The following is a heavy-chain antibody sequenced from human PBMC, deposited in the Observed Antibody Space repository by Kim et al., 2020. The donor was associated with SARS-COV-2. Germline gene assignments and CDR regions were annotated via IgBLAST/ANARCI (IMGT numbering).Heavy chain of an antibody. D-gene: IGHD3-10*01. CDR3: ARDYYFGSGTYNY. V-gene: IGHV3-7*03. Sequence: VDSVKGRFTISRDNTKNSLYLQMNSLRAEDTAVYYCARDYYFGSGTYNYWGQGTLVTVSS. J-gene: IGHJ4*02.